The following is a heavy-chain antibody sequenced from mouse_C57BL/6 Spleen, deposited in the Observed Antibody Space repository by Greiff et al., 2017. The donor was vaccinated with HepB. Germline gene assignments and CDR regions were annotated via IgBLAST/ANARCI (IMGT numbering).Heavy chain of an antibody. CDR1: GYTFTSYW. V-gene: IGHV1-64*01. CDR2: IHPNSGST. CDR3: ARSGDGYWDY. Sequence: QVQLQQPGAELVKPGASVKLSCKASGYTFTSYWMHWVKQRPGQGLEWIGMIHPNSGSTNYNEKFKSKATLTVDKSASTAYMQLSSLTSEDSAVYYCARSGDGYWDYGGQGTTLTVSS. D-gene: IGHD2-3*01. J-gene: IGHJ2*01.